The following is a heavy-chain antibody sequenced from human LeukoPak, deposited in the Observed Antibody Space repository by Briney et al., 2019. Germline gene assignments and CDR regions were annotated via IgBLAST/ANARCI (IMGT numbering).Heavy chain of an antibody. Sequence: GASVRVSCKASGYTFTHHGITWVRQAPGQGLEWMGWTSAYNGDTHYAQNFQGRVTLTTDTSTTTAYMELRSLRSDDTAVYYCARDPTNTSGRYAYFDYWGQGTLVTVSS. CDR2: TSAYNGDT. D-gene: IGHD6-19*01. CDR1: GYTFTHHG. CDR3: ARDPTNTSGRYAYFDY. J-gene: IGHJ4*02. V-gene: IGHV1-18*01.